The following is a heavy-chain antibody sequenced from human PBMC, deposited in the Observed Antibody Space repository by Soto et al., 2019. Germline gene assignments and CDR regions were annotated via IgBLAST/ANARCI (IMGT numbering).Heavy chain of an antibody. D-gene: IGHD1-26*01. J-gene: IGHJ4*02. CDR2: ISGSSGTT. V-gene: IGHV3-23*01. CDR1: GFTLSSYA. Sequence: PGGSMRISCAASGFTLSSYAMSWVRQAPGKGLEWVSSISGSSGTTYYADSVKGRFTISRDNSKNTLYLQMNSLRAEDTAVYYCAKRGGFGGATRSDYWGQGTLVTVSS. CDR3: AKRGGFGGATRSDY.